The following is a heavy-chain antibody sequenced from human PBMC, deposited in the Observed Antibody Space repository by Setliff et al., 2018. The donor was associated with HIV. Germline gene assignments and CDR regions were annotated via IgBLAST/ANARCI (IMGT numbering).Heavy chain of an antibody. V-gene: IGHV4-39*01. CDR3: ARQPLVSAIGFEAFDI. CDR1: DGSFSDYY. D-gene: IGHD1-26*01. J-gene: IGHJ3*02. CDR2: VYYSGTT. Sequence: SETLSLTCAVYDGSFSDYYWGWIRQPPGKGLEWIGSVYYSGTTYYNPSLKSRFSISIYKSKNQFSLRLSSVTAADTAVYYCARQPLVSAIGFEAFDIWGQGTKVTVSS.